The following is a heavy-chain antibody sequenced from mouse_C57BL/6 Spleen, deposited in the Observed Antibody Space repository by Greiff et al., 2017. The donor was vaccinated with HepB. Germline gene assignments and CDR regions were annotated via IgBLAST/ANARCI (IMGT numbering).Heavy chain of an antibody. J-gene: IGHJ2*01. CDR2: INPNNGGT. V-gene: IGHV1-18*01. D-gene: IGHD2-5*01. CDR1: GYTFTDYN. Sequence: EVQLQQSGPELVKPGASVKIPCKASGYTFTDYNMDWVKQSHGKSLEWIGDINPNNGGTIYNQKFKGKATLTVDKSSSTAYMELRSLTSEDTAVYYCARSDIVTSYYFDYWGQGTTLTVSS. CDR3: ARSDIVTSYYFDY.